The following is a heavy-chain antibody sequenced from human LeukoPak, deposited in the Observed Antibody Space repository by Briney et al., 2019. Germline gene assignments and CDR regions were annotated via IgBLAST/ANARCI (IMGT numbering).Heavy chain of an antibody. J-gene: IGHJ6*02. CDR2: ISAYNGNT. Sequence: GASVKVSCKASGYTFTSYGISWVRQAPGQGLEWMGWISAYNGNTNYAQKLQGRVTMTTDTSTSTAYMELRSLRSDDTAVYYCARDQLGKIQLWYDYYYGMDVWGQGTTVTVSS. D-gene: IGHD5-18*01. CDR1: GYTFTSYG. V-gene: IGHV1-18*01. CDR3: ARDQLGKIQLWYDYYYGMDV.